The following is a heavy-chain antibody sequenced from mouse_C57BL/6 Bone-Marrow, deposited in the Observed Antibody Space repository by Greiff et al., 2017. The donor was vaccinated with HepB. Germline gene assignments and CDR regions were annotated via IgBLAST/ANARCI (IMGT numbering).Heavy chain of an antibody. Sequence: VQLKESGPELVKPGASVKISCKASGYSFTGYYMNWVKQSPEKSLEWIGEINPSTGGTTYNQKFKAKATLTVDKSSSTAYMQLKSLTSEDSAVYYCARKDGNYPYYYAMDYWGQGTSVTVSS. CDR1: GYSFTGYY. CDR2: INPSTGGT. D-gene: IGHD2-1*01. V-gene: IGHV1-42*01. J-gene: IGHJ4*01. CDR3: ARKDGNYPYYYAMDY.